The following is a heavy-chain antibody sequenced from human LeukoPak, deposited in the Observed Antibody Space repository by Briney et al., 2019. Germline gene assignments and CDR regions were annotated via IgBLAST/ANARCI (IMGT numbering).Heavy chain of an antibody. J-gene: IGHJ4*02. V-gene: IGHV1-18*01. Sequence: ASVKVSCKASGYTFTSYGISWVRQAPGQGLEWMGWISVYNGNTNYAQKLQGRVTMTTDTSTSTAYMELRSLRSDDTAVYYCAREDSYYDILTGYPFWGQGTLVTVSS. CDR2: ISVYNGNT. D-gene: IGHD3-9*01. CDR3: AREDSYYDILTGYPF. CDR1: GYTFTSYG.